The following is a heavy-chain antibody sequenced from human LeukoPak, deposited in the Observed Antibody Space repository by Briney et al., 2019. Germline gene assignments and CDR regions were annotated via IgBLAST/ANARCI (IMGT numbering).Heavy chain of an antibody. D-gene: IGHD6-13*01. CDR3: ARGGYRVNWFDP. Sequence: GGSLRLSCAASGFTFSDYYMSWIRQAPGKGLEWVSYISSSSSYTNYADSVKGRFTISRGNAKNSLYLKMNSLRVEDTAVYYCARGGYRVNWFDPWGQGTLVTVSS. CDR1: GFTFSDYY. CDR2: ISSSSSYT. J-gene: IGHJ5*02. V-gene: IGHV3-11*06.